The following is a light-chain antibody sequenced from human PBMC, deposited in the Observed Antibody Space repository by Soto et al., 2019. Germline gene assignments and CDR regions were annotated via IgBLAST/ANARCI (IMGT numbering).Light chain of an antibody. J-gene: IGKJ1*01. Sequence: HITHAPFTLSASVGGRVTLTFPASQSISSWLAWYQQKPGKAPKLLIYKASSLESGVPSRFSGSGSGTEFTLTISSLQPDDFATYYCQQYNSYSPTFGQGTKVDIK. V-gene: IGKV1-5*03. CDR3: QQYNSYSPT. CDR2: KAS. CDR1: QSISSW.